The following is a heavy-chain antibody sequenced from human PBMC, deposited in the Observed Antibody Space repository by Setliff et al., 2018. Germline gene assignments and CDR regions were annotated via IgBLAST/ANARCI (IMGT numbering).Heavy chain of an antibody. V-gene: IGHV4-61*09. Sequence: SETLSLTCLVSGDSLDSGAVYWTWIRQPAGKGLEWIGHIFPSGTTKYNPSLQSRVTISLDTSNHQFSLTLSSMTAADTAVYYCAREWVDYYDSSGYLHYFDYWGQGTLVTVSS. CDR1: GDSLDSGAVY. D-gene: IGHD3-22*01. CDR3: AREWVDYYDSSGYLHYFDY. J-gene: IGHJ4*02. CDR2: IFPSGTT.